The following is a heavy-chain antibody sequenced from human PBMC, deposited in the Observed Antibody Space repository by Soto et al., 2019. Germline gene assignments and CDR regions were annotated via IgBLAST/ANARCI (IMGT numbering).Heavy chain of an antibody. D-gene: IGHD2-15*01. CDR3: AHSWYCSGGSCYYTYYFDY. Sequence: QITLKESGPTLVKPTQTLTLTCTFSGFSLSTSGVGVGWIRQPPGKALEWLALIYWDDDKRYSPSLKSRLTITKDTSKNQVVLTMTHMDPVDTATYCCAHSWYCSGGSCYYTYYFDYWGQGTLVTVSS. V-gene: IGHV2-5*02. J-gene: IGHJ4*02. CDR1: GFSLSTSGVG. CDR2: IYWDDDK.